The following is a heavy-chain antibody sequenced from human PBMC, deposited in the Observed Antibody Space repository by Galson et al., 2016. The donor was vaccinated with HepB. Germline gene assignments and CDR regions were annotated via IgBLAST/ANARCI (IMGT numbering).Heavy chain of an antibody. CDR2: INQDGSDK. CDR1: GLTFSEYW. CDR3: ASIFRYSSSQHPGY. V-gene: IGHV3-7*03. Sequence: SLRLSCAVSGLTFSEYWMTWVRQAPGKGLEWVANINQDGSDKSYVDSMKGRFTISRVNAKNSLYLQINSLRAEDTAVYYCASIFRYSSSQHPGYWGQGTLVTVSS. D-gene: IGHD6-13*01. J-gene: IGHJ4*02.